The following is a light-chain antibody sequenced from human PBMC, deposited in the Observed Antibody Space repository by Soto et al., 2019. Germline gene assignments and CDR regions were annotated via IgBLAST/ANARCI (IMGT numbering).Light chain of an antibody. CDR1: QTVSNSL. J-gene: IGKJ5*01. CDR2: GAS. CDR3: QQYGRAPIT. V-gene: IGKV3-20*01. Sequence: EIVLTQSPGAPCSSPGERATLSYRSSQTVSNSLLAWYQQKLGQSPRLLIYGASTRATGIPDRFIGSGSGTDFTLTISRLEPEDFAVYVCQQYGRAPITVGQGTRLEIK.